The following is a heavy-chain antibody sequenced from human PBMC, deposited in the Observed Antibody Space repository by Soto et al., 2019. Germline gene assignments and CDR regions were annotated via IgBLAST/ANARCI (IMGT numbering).Heavy chain of an antibody. Sequence: ASVKVSCKASGGTFSSYAISWVRQAPGQGLEWMGGIIPIFGTANYAQKFQGRVTITADESTSTAYMELSSLSSEDTAVYYCASGTMYYYDSSGYYYFDYWGQGTLVTGSS. D-gene: IGHD3-22*01. CDR2: IIPIFGTA. CDR1: GGTFSSYA. V-gene: IGHV1-69*13. CDR3: ASGTMYYYDSSGYYYFDY. J-gene: IGHJ4*02.